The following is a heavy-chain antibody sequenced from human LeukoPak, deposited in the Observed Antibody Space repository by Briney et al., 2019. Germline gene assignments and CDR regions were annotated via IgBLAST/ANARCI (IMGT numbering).Heavy chain of an antibody. Sequence: GGSLRLSCAASGFTFSSHGMHWVRQAPGKGLEWVAVISYDGSNKYYADSVKGRFTISRDNSKNTLYLQMNSLSAEDTAVYYCAKDEGGSYSNYYYYYGMDVWGQGTTVTVSS. CDR3: AKDEGGSYSNYYYYYGMDV. J-gene: IGHJ6*02. CDR1: GFTFSSHG. V-gene: IGHV3-30*18. D-gene: IGHD2-15*01. CDR2: ISYDGSNK.